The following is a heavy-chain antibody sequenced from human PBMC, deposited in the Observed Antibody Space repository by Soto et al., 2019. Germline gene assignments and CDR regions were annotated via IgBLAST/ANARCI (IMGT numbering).Heavy chain of an antibody. D-gene: IGHD6-6*01. J-gene: IGHJ6*02. CDR3: ARTAEYSSSSGVYYYYYGMYV. CDR2: IIPIFGTA. Sequence: QVQLVQSGAEVKKPGSSVKVSCKASGGTFSSYAISWVRQAPGQGLECMGVIIPIFGTANYAQKFQGRVTSTADASTSTAYMELSSLRSEGTSVDYCARTAEYSSSSGVYYYYYGMYVWGQGTTVTVSS. CDR1: GGTFSSYA. V-gene: IGHV1-69*01.